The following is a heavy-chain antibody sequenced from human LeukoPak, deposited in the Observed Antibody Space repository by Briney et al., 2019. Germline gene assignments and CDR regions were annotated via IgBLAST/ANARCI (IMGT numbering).Heavy chain of an antibody. V-gene: IGHV3-48*03. Sequence: GGSLRLSCAASGFTFSSYEMNWVRQAPGKVLEWVSYISSSGSTIYYADSVKGRFTISRDNAKNSLYLQMNSLRAEDTAVYYCARGSSGWYTPLLFDYWGQGTLVTVSS. CDR3: ARGSSGWYTPLLFDY. J-gene: IGHJ4*02. D-gene: IGHD6-19*01. CDR1: GFTFSSYE. CDR2: ISSSGSTI.